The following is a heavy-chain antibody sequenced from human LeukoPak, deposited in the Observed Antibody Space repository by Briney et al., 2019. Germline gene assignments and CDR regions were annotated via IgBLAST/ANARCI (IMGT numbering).Heavy chain of an antibody. V-gene: IGHV1-8*01. D-gene: IGHD2/OR15-2a*01. Sequence: ASVKVSCKASGYTFINYDINWVRQASGRGFEWMGWMNPSSGNSGYAQKFQGRLTMTRDTSISTAYMELSGLRSDDTAVYFCARVKSPRLGAIYCHSFSCPNWFDPWGQGTLVIVSP. J-gene: IGHJ5*02. CDR2: MNPSSGNS. CDR3: ARVKSPRLGAIYCHSFSCPNWFDP. CDR1: GYTFINYD.